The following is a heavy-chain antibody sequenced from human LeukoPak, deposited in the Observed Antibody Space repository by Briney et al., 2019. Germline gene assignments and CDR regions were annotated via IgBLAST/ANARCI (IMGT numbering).Heavy chain of an antibody. CDR3: AKGGSYYYDTSGYFGY. CDR1: GFTFTNYA. Sequence: PGGSLRLSCAASGFTFTNYAMNWVRQAPGNGLEWVSGISGSGGSTYYAASVKGRFTISRDNSKNTLYLQMNSLRAEDTAVYYCAKGGSYYYDTSGYFGYWGQEPWSPSPQ. CDR2: ISGSGGST. V-gene: IGHV3-23*01. D-gene: IGHD3-22*01. J-gene: IGHJ4*01.